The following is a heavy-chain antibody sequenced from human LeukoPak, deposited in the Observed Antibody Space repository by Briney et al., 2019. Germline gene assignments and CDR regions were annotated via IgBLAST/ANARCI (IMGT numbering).Heavy chain of an antibody. D-gene: IGHD1/OR15-1a*01. CDR2: IIPIFGTA. V-gene: IGHV1-69*13. Sequence: GASVKVSCKASGGTFSSYAISWVRQAPGQGLEWMGGIIPIFGTANYAQKFQGRVTITADESTSTAYMELSSLRSEDTAVYYCAREKETGTDSDAFDIWGQGTMVTVSS. J-gene: IGHJ3*02. CDR3: AREKETGTDSDAFDI. CDR1: GGTFSSYA.